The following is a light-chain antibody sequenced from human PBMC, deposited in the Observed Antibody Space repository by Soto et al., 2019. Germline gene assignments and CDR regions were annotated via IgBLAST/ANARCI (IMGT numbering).Light chain of an antibody. Sequence: QSVLTQPASVSGSPGQSITISCTGTRSDVGGYNYVSWYQQHPGKAPKLMIYDVSNRPSGISNRFSGSKSGNTASLTISGLQAEDEADYYCSSYTGSSTYVFGTGTKSPS. V-gene: IGLV2-14*01. CDR3: SSYTGSSTYV. CDR2: DVS. J-gene: IGLJ1*01. CDR1: RSDVGGYNY.